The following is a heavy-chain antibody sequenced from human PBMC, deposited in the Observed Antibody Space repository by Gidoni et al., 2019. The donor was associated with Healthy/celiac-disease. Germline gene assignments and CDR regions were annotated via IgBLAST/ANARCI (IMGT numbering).Heavy chain of an antibody. J-gene: IGHJ3*02. D-gene: IGHD2-2*01. Sequence: QVQLQASGPGLVKPSGTLSLTCAVSGGSISSSNWWSWVRQPPGKGLEWIGEIYHSGSTNYNPSLKSRVTISVDKSKNQFSLKLSSVTAADTAVYYCARDVPQVVPATASEEGDAFDIWGQGTMVTVSS. V-gene: IGHV4-4*02. CDR3: ARDVPQVVPATASEEGDAFDI. CDR1: GGSISSSNW. CDR2: IYHSGST.